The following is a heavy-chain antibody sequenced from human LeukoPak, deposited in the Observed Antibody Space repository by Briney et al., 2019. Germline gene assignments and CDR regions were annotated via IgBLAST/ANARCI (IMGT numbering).Heavy chain of an antibody. D-gene: IGHD3-22*01. CDR1: GFTFSSYS. V-gene: IGHV3-21*01. CDR2: SSSSSSYI. CDR3: ARAGASGYYDSSGYYY. Sequence: GGSLRLSCAASGFTFSSYSMNWVRQAPGKGLEWVSSSSSSSSYIYYADSVKGRFTISRDNAKNSLYLQMNSLRAEDTAVYYCARAGASGYYDSSGYYYWGQGTMVTVSS. J-gene: IGHJ3*01.